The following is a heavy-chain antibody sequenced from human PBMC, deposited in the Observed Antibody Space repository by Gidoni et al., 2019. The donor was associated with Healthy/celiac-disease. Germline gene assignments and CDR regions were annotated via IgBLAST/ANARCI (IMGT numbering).Heavy chain of an antibody. J-gene: IGHJ4*02. D-gene: IGHD3-10*01. Sequence: EVQLLESGGGLVQAGGSLRLSCASSGFTFSIDAMSWVRQGPGKGLKWVSAISGSGGSTYYADSVKGRFTISRDNSKNTLYLQMNSLRAEDTAVYYCAFGGTDYWGQGTLVTVSS. V-gene: IGHV3-23*01. CDR2: ISGSGGST. CDR3: AFGGTDY. CDR1: GFTFSIDA.